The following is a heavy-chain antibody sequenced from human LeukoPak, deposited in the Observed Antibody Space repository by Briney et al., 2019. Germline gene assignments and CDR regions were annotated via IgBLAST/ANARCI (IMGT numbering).Heavy chain of an antibody. CDR2: ISSSSSYI. J-gene: IGHJ6*02. Sequence: PGGSLRLSCAASGFTFSSYSMNWVRQAPGKGLEWVSSISSSSSYIYYADSVKGRFTISRDNAKDSLYLQMNSLRAEDTAVYYCARDIHSSWYPLYYYGMDVWGQGTTVTVSS. CDR3: ARDIHSSWYPLYYYGMDV. V-gene: IGHV3-21*01. D-gene: IGHD6-13*01. CDR1: GFTFSSYS.